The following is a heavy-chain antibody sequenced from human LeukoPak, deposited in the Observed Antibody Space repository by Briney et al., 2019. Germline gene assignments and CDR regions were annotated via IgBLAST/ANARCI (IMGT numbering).Heavy chain of an antibody. J-gene: IGHJ4*02. CDR3: AREERYSSGWYYFDY. Sequence: PSETLSLTCTVSGDSISSHYWSWIRQPPGKGPEWIGYIYYSGSINYNSSLKSRVTISVDTSKNQFSLKLSSVTAADTAVYYCAREERYSSGWYYFDYWGQGTLVTVSS. CDR1: GDSISSHY. D-gene: IGHD6-19*01. CDR2: IYYSGSI. V-gene: IGHV4-59*11.